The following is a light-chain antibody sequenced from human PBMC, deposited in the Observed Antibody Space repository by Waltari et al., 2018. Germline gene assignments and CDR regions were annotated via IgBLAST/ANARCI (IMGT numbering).Light chain of an antibody. CDR1: SDINVGTYR. CDR2: YKSDSDK. J-gene: IGLJ3*02. Sequence: QAVLTQPSSLSASPGASASLTCTLRSDINVGTYRINWYQEKPGSPPQYPLKYKSDSDKQQGSGVPSRFSGSKAASANAVILLISVLQSEDEAYYYCLIGHSSAWVFGGGTKLTVL. V-gene: IGLV5-45*03. CDR3: LIGHSSAWV.